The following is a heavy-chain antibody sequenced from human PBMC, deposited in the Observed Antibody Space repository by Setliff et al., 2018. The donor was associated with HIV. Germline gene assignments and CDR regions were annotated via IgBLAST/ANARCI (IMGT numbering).Heavy chain of an antibody. Sequence: GASVKVSCAASGFTFSSYSMNWVRQAPGKGLEWVSYISSSSSTIYYADSVKGRFTISRDNAKNSLYLQMNSLRAEDTAVYYCARDLGYCSSTSCWTDAFDIWGQGTMVTVSS. CDR2: ISSSSSTI. CDR1: GFTFSSYS. J-gene: IGHJ3*02. CDR3: ARDLGYCSSTSCWTDAFDI. V-gene: IGHV3-48*01. D-gene: IGHD2-2*01.